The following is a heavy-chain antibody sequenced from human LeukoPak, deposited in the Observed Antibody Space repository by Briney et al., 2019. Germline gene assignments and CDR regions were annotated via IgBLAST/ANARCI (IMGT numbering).Heavy chain of an antibody. CDR1: GGSISSSSYY. J-gene: IGHJ4*02. D-gene: IGHD1-14*01. CDR2: IYYSGST. Sequence: SETLSLTCTVSGGSISSSSYYWGWIRQPPGKGLEWIGSIYYSGSTYYNPSLKSRVTISVDTSKNQFSLKLSSVTAADTAVYYCARDRTTPHVDYWGQGTLVTVSS. CDR3: ARDRTTPHVDY. V-gene: IGHV4-39*07.